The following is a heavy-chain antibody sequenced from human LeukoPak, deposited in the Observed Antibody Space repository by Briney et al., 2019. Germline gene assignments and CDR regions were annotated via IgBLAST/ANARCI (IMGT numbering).Heavy chain of an antibody. Sequence: GGSLRLSCAASGFTFSGYGMHWVRQAPGKGLEWVAVIWYDGSNKYYADSVKGRFTISRDNSKNTLYLQMNSLRAEDTAVYYCARWSLGATLDYWGQGTLVTVSS. V-gene: IGHV3-33*01. D-gene: IGHD1-26*01. CDR1: GFTFSGYG. J-gene: IGHJ4*02. CDR3: ARWSLGATLDY. CDR2: IWYDGSNK.